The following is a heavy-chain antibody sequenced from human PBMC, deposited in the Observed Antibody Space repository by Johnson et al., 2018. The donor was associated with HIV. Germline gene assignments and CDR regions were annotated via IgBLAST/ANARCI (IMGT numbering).Heavy chain of an antibody. D-gene: IGHD1-14*01. CDR3: AKEMSSWPGEAFDI. Sequence: VPLVESGGGVVQPGGSLRLSCAASGFTFDDYAMHWVRQAPGKGLEWVSGISWNSGSIGYADSVKGRFTISRDNAKNSLYLQMNSLRAEDTALYYCAKEMSSWPGEAFDIWGQGTMVTVSS. V-gene: IGHV3-9*01. CDR2: ISWNSGSI. J-gene: IGHJ3*02. CDR1: GFTFDDYA.